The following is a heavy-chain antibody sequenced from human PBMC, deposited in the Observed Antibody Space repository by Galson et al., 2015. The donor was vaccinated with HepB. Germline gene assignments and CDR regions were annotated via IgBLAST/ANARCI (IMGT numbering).Heavy chain of an antibody. CDR2: ISSSSSTI. D-gene: IGHD6-13*01. CDR1: AFTFSGYS. J-gene: IGHJ5*02. Sequence: SLRLSCAASAFTFSGYSMNWVRQAPGKGLEWVSYISSSSSTIHYADSVKGRFTISRDNAKNTLYLQMNSLRAEDTAVYYCARGQSSSWYGNWFDPWGQGTLVTVSS. CDR3: ARGQSSSWYGNWFDP. V-gene: IGHV3-48*01.